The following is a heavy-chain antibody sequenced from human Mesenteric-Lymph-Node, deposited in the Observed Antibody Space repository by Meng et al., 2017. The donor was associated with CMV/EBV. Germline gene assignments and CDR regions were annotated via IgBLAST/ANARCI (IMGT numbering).Heavy chain of an antibody. CDR3: AKDARSRKLSSGRYPAYYYYGRDV. V-gene: IGHV3-9*03. CDR2: ISCNSDYK. Sequence: GGSLRLSCTASGFTFDDYAMYWVRQAPGQGLERVSGISCNSDYKDYADSVKGRFTISRDNAKNSLYLQMNGLRGEAMALYYCAKDARSRKLSSGRYPAYYYYGRDVWGQGTTVTVSS. J-gene: IGHJ6*02. CDR1: GFTFDDYA. D-gene: IGHD1-26*01.